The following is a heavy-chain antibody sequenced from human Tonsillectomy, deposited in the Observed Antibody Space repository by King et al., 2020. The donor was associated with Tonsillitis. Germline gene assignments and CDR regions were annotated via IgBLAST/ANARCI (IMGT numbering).Heavy chain of an antibody. CDR1: GYTFTSYY. Sequence: VQLVQSGAEVKKPGASVKVSCKASGYTFTSYYMHWVRQAPGQGLEWMGMINPSGGTTSYAQKFQGRVTMTRDTSTNTVYMELSSLRSEDTAVYYCARYRPCSSASCYGGSWFDPWGQGTLVTVCS. V-gene: IGHV1-46*01. J-gene: IGHJ5*02. D-gene: IGHD2-2*01. CDR2: INPSGGTT. CDR3: ARYRPCSSASCYGGSWFDP.